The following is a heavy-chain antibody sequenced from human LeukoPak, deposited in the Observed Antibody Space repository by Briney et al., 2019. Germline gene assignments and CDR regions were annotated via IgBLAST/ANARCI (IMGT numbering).Heavy chain of an antibody. CDR1: GFTFSAYN. D-gene: IGHD3-9*01. CDR2: ITTSSTYM. J-gene: IGHJ4*02. CDR3: ASQYYDILTGHPLDY. V-gene: IGHV3-21*01. Sequence: GGSLRLSCAASGFTFSAYNMNWVRRTPGKGLEWVSSITTSSTYMFYADSVRGRFTISRDNAKNSLYLQMNSLRAEDTAVYYCASQYYDILTGHPLDYWGQGTLVTVSS.